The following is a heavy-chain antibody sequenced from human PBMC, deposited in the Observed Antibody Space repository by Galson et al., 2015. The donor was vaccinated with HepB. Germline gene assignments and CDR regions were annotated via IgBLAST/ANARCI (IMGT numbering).Heavy chain of an antibody. V-gene: IGHV1-69*02. D-gene: IGHD6-13*01. CDR2: VIPRLDLT. J-gene: IGHJ6*02. Sequence: SVKVSCKASGGSFSTYTIGWVRQAPGQGLEWMGRVIPRLDLTNYAQQFQGRVTITADTSTSTAYMELSNLKSEDTGVYYCAISRSSNYYDYHGMDVWGQGTTVTVSS. CDR3: AISRSSNYYDYHGMDV. CDR1: GGSFSTYT.